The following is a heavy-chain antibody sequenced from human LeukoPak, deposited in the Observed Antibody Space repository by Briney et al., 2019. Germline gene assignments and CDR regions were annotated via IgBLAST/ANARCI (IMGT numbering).Heavy chain of an antibody. Sequence: PGGSLRLSCVVSGFTFSDYWMHWVRQGPGKGLVWVSRINSDGSNTNYAGSVKGRFTISRDNSKNTLYVQVNSLGTEDTAAYYCAKGSYYDSSGSFYFDYWGQGTLVTVSS. CDR1: GFTFSDYW. D-gene: IGHD3-22*01. CDR3: AKGSYYDSSGSFYFDY. CDR2: INSDGSNT. J-gene: IGHJ4*02. V-gene: IGHV3-74*01.